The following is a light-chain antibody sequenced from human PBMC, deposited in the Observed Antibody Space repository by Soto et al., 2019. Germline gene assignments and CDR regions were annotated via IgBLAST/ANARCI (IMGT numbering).Light chain of an antibody. V-gene: IGKV3-20*01. CDR3: LQYGGSPRT. CDR1: QTVISSY. CDR2: GAS. Sequence: IVLTQSPGTLSLSPGERATLSCRASQTVISSYLAWYQQKPGQAPRLLIFGASSRATGIPDRFSGSGSGTDFTLTISGLEPDDFALYYCLQYGGSPRTFGQGTKLEIK. J-gene: IGKJ2*01.